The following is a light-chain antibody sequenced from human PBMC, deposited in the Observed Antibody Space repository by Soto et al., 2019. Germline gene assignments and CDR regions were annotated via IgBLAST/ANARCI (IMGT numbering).Light chain of an antibody. CDR2: DTS. V-gene: IGKV3-11*01. CDR3: QHYGTSLYT. Sequence: EIVLTQSPATLSSSPVERATLSCRASQTVSNKLAWYQHKPGQAPRLLIYDTSNRATGIPARFSGSGSGTDFTLTISRLEPEDFAVYYCQHYGTSLYTFGQGTKVDIK. CDR1: QTVSNK. J-gene: IGKJ2*01.